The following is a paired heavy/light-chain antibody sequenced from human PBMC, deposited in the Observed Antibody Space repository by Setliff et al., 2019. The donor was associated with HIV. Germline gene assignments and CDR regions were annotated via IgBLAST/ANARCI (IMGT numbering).Light chain of an antibody. J-gene: IGKJ1*01. CDR1: QSINSW. CDR3: QQYNIYST. CDR2: KAN. V-gene: IGKV1-5*03. Sequence: DIQMTQSPSTLSASVGDRVTITCRASQSINSWLAWYQQKPGKAPKLLIYKANNLENGVPSRFSGSGSGTEFTLTIFNLQPDDFATYYCQQYNIYSTFGQGTKVEIK.
Heavy chain of an antibody. J-gene: IGHJ3*01. V-gene: IGHV1-2*02. CDR1: GDNFFAHY. CDR3: AATRAYEANDAFDL. D-gene: IGHD5-12*01. Sequence: QVQLVQSGAEVKKPGASVRVSCKASGDNFFAHYIHWVRQAPGRGLEWMGWITSSSGGTNYMQKFQGRLTLIRDASNNAAHMELTRLRSDDTAVYYCAATRAYEANDAFDLWGQGTMVTISS. CDR2: ITSSSGGT.